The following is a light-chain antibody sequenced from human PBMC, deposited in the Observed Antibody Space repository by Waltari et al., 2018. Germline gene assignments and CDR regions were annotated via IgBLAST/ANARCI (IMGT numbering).Light chain of an antibody. Sequence: QSAPTQPASVSGSPGQSLTISSTGTSSDIGGYNYVPWFQQHPVSVPKLIIYNVNKRPSVVSNLFSGSKSGNAASLTISGLQAEDEADYYCSSYRSSSTLVFGAGTKVTVL. CDR1: SSDIGGYNY. CDR2: NVN. CDR3: SSYRSSSTLV. V-gene: IGLV2-14*03. J-gene: IGLJ3*02.